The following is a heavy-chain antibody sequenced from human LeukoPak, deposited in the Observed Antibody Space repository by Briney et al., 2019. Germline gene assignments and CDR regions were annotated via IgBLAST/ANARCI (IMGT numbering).Heavy chain of an antibody. CDR1: GGSISSSSYY. Sequence: PSETLSLTCTVSGGSISSSSYYWGWIRQPPGKGLEWIGSIYYSGSTSYNPSLKSRVTISVDTSKNQFSMKLSSVTAADTAVYYCARARYSSVWYYYYGMDVWGQGTTVTVSS. D-gene: IGHD6-19*01. CDR3: ARARYSSVWYYYYGMDV. V-gene: IGHV4-39*07. CDR2: IYYSGST. J-gene: IGHJ6*02.